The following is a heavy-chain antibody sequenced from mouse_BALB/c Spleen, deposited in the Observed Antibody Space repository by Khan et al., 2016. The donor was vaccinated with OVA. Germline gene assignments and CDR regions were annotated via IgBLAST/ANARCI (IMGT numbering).Heavy chain of an antibody. CDR3: ARGARYWYFDV. CDR1: GYTFTNYG. J-gene: IGHJ1*01. CDR2: INTYTGEP. V-gene: IGHV9-1*02. Sequence: QIQLVQSGPELKKPGETVKISCKASGYTFTNYGMNWVKQAPGKGLKWMGWINTYTGEPTYTDDFKGRFAFSLDTSASTAYLQINNLKNEDMATYFCARGARYWYFDVWGAGTTVTVSS.